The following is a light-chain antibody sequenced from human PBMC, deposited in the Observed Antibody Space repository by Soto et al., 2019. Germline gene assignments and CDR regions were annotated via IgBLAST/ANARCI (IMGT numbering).Light chain of an antibody. V-gene: IGKV1-39*01. CDR3: QQSYSTQLT. J-gene: IGKJ4*01. CDR2: AAS. Sequence: DIQMTQSPSSLSASTGDRVTITCRASQGISSYLAWYQQKPGKAPKLLIYAASSLQSGVPSRFSGSGSGTDFTLTISSLQPEDFATYYCQQSYSTQLTFGGGTKVDIK. CDR1: QGISSY.